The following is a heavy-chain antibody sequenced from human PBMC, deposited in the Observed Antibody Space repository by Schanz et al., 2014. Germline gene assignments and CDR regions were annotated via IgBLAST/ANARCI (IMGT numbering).Heavy chain of an antibody. V-gene: IGHV4-34*01. J-gene: IGHJ6*02. Sequence: QLHQWGAGLLKPSETLSLTCAVSGGSFSAYYWSWIRQPPGKGLEWIGEISYNGGANNPSLQXRVPISGDTSKKXXXRPLRSVTAADTXXXXCVVGDVGAHSYFYYGMXVWGQGTTVTVSS. CDR1: GGSFSAYY. CDR3: VVGDVGAHSYFYYGMXV. CDR2: ISYNGGA. D-gene: IGHD2-2*01.